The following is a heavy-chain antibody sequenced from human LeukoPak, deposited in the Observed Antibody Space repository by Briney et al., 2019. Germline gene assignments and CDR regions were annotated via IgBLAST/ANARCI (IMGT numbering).Heavy chain of an antibody. V-gene: IGHV3-23*01. CDR3: ATPRFHYYYYGMDV. J-gene: IGHJ6*02. CDR2: ISGSGDTT. CDR1: GFTFSSYA. Sequence: GGSLRLSCAASGFTFSSYAMSWVRQAPGKGLEWVSAISGSGDTTYYADSVKGRFTISRDNSKNTLSLQMNSLGAEDTAVYYCATPRFHYYYYGMDVWGQGTTVTVSS.